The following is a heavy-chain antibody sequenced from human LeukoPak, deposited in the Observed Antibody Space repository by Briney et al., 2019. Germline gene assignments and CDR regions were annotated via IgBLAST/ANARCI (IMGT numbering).Heavy chain of an antibody. CDR1: GGTFSSYA. CDR2: IIPIFGTA. Sequence: VASVTVSFKGSGGTFSSYAISWVRQAPGQGLEWMGGIIPIFGTANYAQKFQGRVTITADESTSTAYMELSSLRSEDTAVYYCARDYENWNNGMDVWGQGTTVTVSS. J-gene: IGHJ6*02. CDR3: ARDYENWNNGMDV. D-gene: IGHD1/OR15-1a*01. V-gene: IGHV1-69*13.